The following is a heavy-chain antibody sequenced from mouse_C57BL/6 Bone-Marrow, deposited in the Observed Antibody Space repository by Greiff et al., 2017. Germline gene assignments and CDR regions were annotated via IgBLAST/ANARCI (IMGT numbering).Heavy chain of an antibody. Sequence: EVQRVESGGGLVKPGGSLKLSCAASGFTFSDYGMHWVRQAPEKGLEWVAYISSGSSTIYYADTVKGRFTISRDNAKNTLFLQMTSLRSEDTAMYYCAREGDVGFAYWGQGTLVTVSA. CDR1: GFTFSDYG. CDR3: AREGDVGFAY. D-gene: IGHD3-3*01. J-gene: IGHJ3*01. V-gene: IGHV5-17*01. CDR2: ISSGSSTI.